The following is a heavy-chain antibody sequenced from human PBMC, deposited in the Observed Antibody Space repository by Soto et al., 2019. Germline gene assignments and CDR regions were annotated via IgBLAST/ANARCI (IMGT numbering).Heavy chain of an antibody. V-gene: IGHV5-51*07. CDR3: ARPLSFDFWSGSFV. J-gene: IGHJ6*02. Sequence: VAAQKISCKGSGYKFSTSCSGWVHPIPGKGLEWMGIICPGDSDTRYSPSFQGQVTISADKSISTADLQWSSPKASDTAIYYCARPLSFDFWSGSFVWGQGTTVTSP. CDR1: GYKFSTSC. CDR2: ICPGDSDT. D-gene: IGHD3-3*01.